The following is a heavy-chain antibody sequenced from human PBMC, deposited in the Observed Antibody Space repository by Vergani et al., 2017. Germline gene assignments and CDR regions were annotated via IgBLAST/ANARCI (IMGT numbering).Heavy chain of an antibody. Sequence: QVQLVQSGAEVKKPGASVKVSCKASGYTFTSYYMHWVRQAPGQGLEWMGIINPSGGSTSYAQKFQGRVTMTRDTATSTVYMELSSRRSEDTAVYYGARDRAMVRGVIYYYYYGMDVWGQGTTVTVSS. CDR2: INPSGGST. V-gene: IGHV1-46*01. J-gene: IGHJ6*02. CDR3: ARDRAMVRGVIYYYYYGMDV. CDR1: GYTFTSYY. D-gene: IGHD3-10*01.